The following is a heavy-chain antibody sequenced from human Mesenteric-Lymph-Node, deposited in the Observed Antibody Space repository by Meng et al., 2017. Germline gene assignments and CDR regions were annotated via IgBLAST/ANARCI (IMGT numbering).Heavy chain of an antibody. V-gene: IGHV3-7*01. D-gene: IGHD3-22*01. J-gene: IGHJ4*02. Sequence: LSLTCAASGFTFSSYWMSWVRQAPGKGLEWVANIKQDGSEKYYVDSVKGRFTISRDNAKNSLYLQMNSLRAEDTAVYYCARVRLYYYDSSAVDYWGQGTLVTVSS. CDR1: GFTFSSYW. CDR3: ARVRLYYYDSSAVDY. CDR2: IKQDGSEK.